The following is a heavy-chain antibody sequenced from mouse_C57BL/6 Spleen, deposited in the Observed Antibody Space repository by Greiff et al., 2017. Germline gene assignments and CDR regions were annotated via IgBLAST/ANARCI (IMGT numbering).Heavy chain of an antibody. CDR3: ARYSYYGSSPYYFDY. J-gene: IGHJ2*01. CDR2: ISYSGST. V-gene: IGHV3-8*01. Sequence: EVKLMESGPGLAKPSQTLSLPCSVTGYSITSDYWNWIRKFPGNKLEYMGYISYSGSTYYNPSLKSRISITRDTSKNQYYLQLNSVTTEDTATYYCARYSYYGSSPYYFDYWGQGTTLTVSS. D-gene: IGHD1-1*01. CDR1: GYSITSDY.